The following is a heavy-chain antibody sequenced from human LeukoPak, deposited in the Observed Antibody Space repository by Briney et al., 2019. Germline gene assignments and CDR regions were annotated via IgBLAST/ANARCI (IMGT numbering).Heavy chain of an antibody. CDR2: ISAYNGNT. CDR1: GYTFTSYG. V-gene: IGHV1-18*01. J-gene: IGHJ4*02. Sequence: ASVKVSCKASGYTFTSYGISWVRQAPGQGLEWMGWISAYNGNTNYAQKLQGRVTMTTDTSTSTAYMELRSLRSDDTAVYYCARARWEWSTREYYFDYWGQGTLVTVSS. D-gene: IGHD3-3*01. CDR3: ARARWEWSTREYYFDY.